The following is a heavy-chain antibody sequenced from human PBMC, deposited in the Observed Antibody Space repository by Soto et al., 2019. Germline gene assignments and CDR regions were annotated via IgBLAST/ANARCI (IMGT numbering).Heavy chain of an antibody. D-gene: IGHD3-10*01. CDR3: VSGSFPNWFDP. J-gene: IGHJ5*02. CDR2: IYWDDDR. V-gene: IGHV2-5*02. Sequence: QITLKESGPTLVKPTQTLTLTCTFSGFSFSTSGVGVGWIRQPPGKALEWLALIYWDDDRRYSPSLRSWLTITKDTSKNQVVLTMTNMDPVDTATYYCVSGSFPNWFDPWGQGTLVTVSS. CDR1: GFSFSTSGVG.